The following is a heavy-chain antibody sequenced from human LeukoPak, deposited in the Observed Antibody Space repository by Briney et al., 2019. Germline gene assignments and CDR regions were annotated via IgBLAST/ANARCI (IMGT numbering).Heavy chain of an antibody. CDR2: ISASGP. D-gene: IGHD3-22*01. V-gene: IGHV3-23*01. Sequence: GGSLRLSCATSGFTFSRLAMTWVRQAPGKGLEWVSTISASGPYYADAVRGRFTISRDNSRNTLGLQMDSLRAEDTAVYYCAKDHESDGYPCLDHWGLGTLVTVSS. CDR3: AKDHESDGYPCLDH. CDR1: GFTFSRLA. J-gene: IGHJ4*02.